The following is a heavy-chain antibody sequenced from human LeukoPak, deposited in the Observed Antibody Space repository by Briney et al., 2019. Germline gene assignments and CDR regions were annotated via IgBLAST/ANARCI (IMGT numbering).Heavy chain of an antibody. CDR3: AREFCSGGSCSSLFYFDY. CDR2: IYHAGST. CDR1: GGSISSSNW. V-gene: IGHV4-4*02. D-gene: IGHD2-15*01. J-gene: IGHJ4*02. Sequence: SETLSPTCAVSGGSISSSNWWTWVRQPPGKGLEWIGEIYHAGSTNYNPSLKSRVTMSVDTSKNQFSLKLNSVTAADTAVYYCAREFCSGGSCSSLFYFDYWGQGTPVTVSS.